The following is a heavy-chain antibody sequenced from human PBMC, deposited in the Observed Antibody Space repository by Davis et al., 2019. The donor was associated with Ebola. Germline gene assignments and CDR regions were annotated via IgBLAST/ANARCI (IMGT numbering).Heavy chain of an antibody. CDR2: IIPIFGTA. V-gene: IGHV1-69*13. CDR1: GYRFTSHG. CDR3: ARDRDYYDSSGYYHSGYYGMDV. J-gene: IGHJ6*04. Sequence: SVKVSCKASGYRFTSHGISWVRQAPGQGLEWMGGIIPIFGTANYAQKFQGRVTITADESTSTAYMELSSLRSEDTAVYYCARDRDYYDSSGYYHSGYYGMDVWGKGTTVTVSS. D-gene: IGHD3-22*01.